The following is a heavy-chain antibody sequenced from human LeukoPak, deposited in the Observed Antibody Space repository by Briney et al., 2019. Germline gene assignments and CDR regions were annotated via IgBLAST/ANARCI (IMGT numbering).Heavy chain of an antibody. CDR2: ISYDGSNK. J-gene: IGHJ4*02. D-gene: IGHD3-22*01. CDR1: GFTFSSYA. CDR3: ARDYDSSGSNWEAFDY. V-gene: IGHV3-30*01. Sequence: PGGSLRLSCAASGFTFSSYAMHWVRQAPGKGLEWVAVISYDGSNKYYADSVKGRFTISRDNSKNTLYLQMNSLRAEDTAVYYCARDYDSSGSNWEAFDYWGQGTLVTVSS.